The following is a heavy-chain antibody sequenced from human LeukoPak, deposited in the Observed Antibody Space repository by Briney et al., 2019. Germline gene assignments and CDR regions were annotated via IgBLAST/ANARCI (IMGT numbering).Heavy chain of an antibody. CDR1: GFIFSSYE. Sequence: GGSLRLSCAASGFIFSSYETGWVRQAPGKGLEWLSYINSGGTVYYADSVKGRFTFSRDNTKNSLYLHMNTLRAEDTALYYCARFRSTWSVAFDLWGQGTMVSVSS. J-gene: IGHJ3*01. D-gene: IGHD6-13*01. V-gene: IGHV3-48*03. CDR3: ARFRSTWSVAFDL. CDR2: INSGGTV.